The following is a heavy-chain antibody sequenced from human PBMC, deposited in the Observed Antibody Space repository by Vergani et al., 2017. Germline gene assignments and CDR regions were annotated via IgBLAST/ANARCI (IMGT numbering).Heavy chain of an antibody. CDR3: ARVNTETNGHLYYYYYMGV. J-gene: IGHJ6*03. Sequence: QVQLQQWGGGLLKPSETLSLTCVVNGGSFTSYHWTWIRQSPGEGLEWVGDIDHTGRPDYNPSLKSRLTMSVDKSRNRFSLTLNSVTATDTAIYFCARVNTETNGHLYYYYYMGVWGQGTAV. CDR1: GGSFTSYH. D-gene: IGHD4-11*01. CDR2: IDHTGRP. V-gene: IGHV4-34*01.